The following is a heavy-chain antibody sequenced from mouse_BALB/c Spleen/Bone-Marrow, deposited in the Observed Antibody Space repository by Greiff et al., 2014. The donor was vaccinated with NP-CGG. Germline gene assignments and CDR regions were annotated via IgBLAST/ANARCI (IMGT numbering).Heavy chain of an antibody. V-gene: IGHV5-6-4*01. CDR3: TRDRYYGNSFAY. Sequence: EVNVVESGGGLVKPGGSLKLSCAASGFTFSSYTMSWIRQTPEKRLEWVATISSGGSYTYYPDSVKGRFTISRDKAKNTLYLQMISLKSEDTAMYYCTRDRYYGNSFAYWGQGTLVTVSA. CDR2: ISSGGSYT. J-gene: IGHJ3*01. D-gene: IGHD2-1*01. CDR1: GFTFSSYT.